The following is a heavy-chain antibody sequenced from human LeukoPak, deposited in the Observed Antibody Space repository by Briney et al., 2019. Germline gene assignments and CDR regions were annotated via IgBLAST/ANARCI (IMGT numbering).Heavy chain of an antibody. D-gene: IGHD5-24*01. V-gene: IGHV3-49*04. CDR2: IRSKAYGGTT. Sequence: GGSLRLSCAASGFTFSSYGMSWVRQAPGKGLEWVGFIRSKAYGGTTEYAASVEGRFTISRDDSKSIAYLQMNSLKTEDTAVYYCTRDRDGSLDYWGQGTLVTVSS. CDR3: TRDRDGSLDY. CDR1: GFTFSSYG. J-gene: IGHJ4*02.